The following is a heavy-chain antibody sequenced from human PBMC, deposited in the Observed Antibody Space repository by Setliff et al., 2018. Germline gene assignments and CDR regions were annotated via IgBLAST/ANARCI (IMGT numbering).Heavy chain of an antibody. Sequence: SETLSLTCIVSGGSINSYYWNWIRQPPGKGLEWIGYIYYSGNSNYDTNYNPSLKSRVTILSDTSKNQFSLILSSVTAADTAVYYCARSYDSSASNWFDPWGRGTLVTVSS. D-gene: IGHD3-22*01. CDR2: IYYSGNSNYDT. CDR1: GGSINSYY. J-gene: IGHJ5*02. V-gene: IGHV4-59*01. CDR3: ARSYDSSASNWFDP.